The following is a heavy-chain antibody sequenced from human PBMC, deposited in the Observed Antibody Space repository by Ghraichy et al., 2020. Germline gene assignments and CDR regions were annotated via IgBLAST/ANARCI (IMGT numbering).Heavy chain of an antibody. D-gene: IGHD3-10*01. Sequence: SCAASGFNFKNSWMHWVRQPPGKGLVWVSRLNGDGDNIAYADSVNGRFTIFRDNAKNTLYLQMNSLRAEDTAIYYCAKEPGITVFDVWGQGTTVTVSS. J-gene: IGHJ3*01. CDR2: LNGDGDNI. CDR1: GFNFKNSW. CDR3: AKEPGITVFDV. V-gene: IGHV3-74*01.